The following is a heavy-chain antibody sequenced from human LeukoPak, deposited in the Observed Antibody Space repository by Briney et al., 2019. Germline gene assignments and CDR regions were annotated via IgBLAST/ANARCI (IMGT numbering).Heavy chain of an antibody. CDR2: ISGSGSAT. CDR1: GFTSNNYA. Sequence: GGSLRLSCAASGFTSNNYAISWVRQAPGEGLEWVSAISGSGSATYYADSVKGRFTISRDNSKNTLFLHMNSLRVEDTAVYYCAKAPAAATKYYYGMDVWGQGTTVTVSS. J-gene: IGHJ6*02. CDR3: AKAPAAATKYYYGMDV. V-gene: IGHV3-23*01. D-gene: IGHD6-13*01.